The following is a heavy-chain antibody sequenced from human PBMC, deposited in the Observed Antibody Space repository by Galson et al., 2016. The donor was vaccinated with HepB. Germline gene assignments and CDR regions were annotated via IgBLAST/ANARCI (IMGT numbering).Heavy chain of an antibody. CDR3: ARARLVARPKDV. V-gene: IGHV1-46*01. CDR2: INPSGGTT. D-gene: IGHD6-6*01. Sequence: SVKVSCKASGYTFTDYYVNWVRQVPGQGLEWMGIINPSGGTTNYAQKFRGRVTMTRDTSTRTVFMELSSLRSEDSAVYYCARARLVARPKDVWGQGTTVIVSS. CDR1: GYTFTDYY. J-gene: IGHJ6*02.